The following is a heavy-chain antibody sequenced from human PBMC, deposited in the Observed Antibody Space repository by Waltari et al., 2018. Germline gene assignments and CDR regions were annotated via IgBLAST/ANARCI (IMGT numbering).Heavy chain of an antibody. Sequence: QVQLQESGPGRGKPSETLSLTCTVAGGSIRSYYWDWSRQPAGKGLEGIGRIYTSGSTNYHPSLKSRVTMSVDTSKNQFSLKLSSVTAADTAVYYCAREGYSSSWYLDAFDIWGQGTMVTVSS. D-gene: IGHD6-13*01. J-gene: IGHJ3*02. V-gene: IGHV4-4*07. CDR2: IYTSGST. CDR3: AREGYSSSWYLDAFDI. CDR1: GGSIRSYY.